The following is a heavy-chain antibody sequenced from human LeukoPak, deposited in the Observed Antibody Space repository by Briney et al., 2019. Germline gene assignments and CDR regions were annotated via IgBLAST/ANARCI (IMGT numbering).Heavy chain of an antibody. CDR2: IYYSGST. CDR1: GGSISSGGYY. V-gene: IGHV4-31*03. CDR3: ARDRGAAQLFDY. D-gene: IGHD6-6*01. Sequence: SETLSLTCTVSGGSISSGGYYWSWIRQHPGKGLEWVGYIYYSGSTYYNPSLKRRVTISVDTSENQFSLKLSSVTAADTAVYYCARDRGAAQLFDYWGQGTLVTVSS. J-gene: IGHJ4*02.